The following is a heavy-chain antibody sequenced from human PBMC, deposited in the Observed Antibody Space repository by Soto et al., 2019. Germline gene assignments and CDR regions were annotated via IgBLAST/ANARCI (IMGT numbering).Heavy chain of an antibody. Sequence: EVQLVESGGGLVQPGGSLRLSCAASGFTFSSYSMNWVRQAPGKGLEWVSYISSSSSTIYYADSVKGRFTISRDNAKNSLYLQMSSLRAEDTAVYYCAREFAALGDDTGMVRWDKNYYYYYMDVWGKGTTVTVSS. J-gene: IGHJ6*03. CDR3: AREFAALGDDTGMVRWDKNYYYYYMDV. V-gene: IGHV3-48*01. D-gene: IGHD5-18*01. CDR2: ISSSSSTI. CDR1: GFTFSSYS.